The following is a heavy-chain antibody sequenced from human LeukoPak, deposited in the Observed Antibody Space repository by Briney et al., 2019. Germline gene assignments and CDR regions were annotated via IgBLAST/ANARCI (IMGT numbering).Heavy chain of an antibody. CDR2: IYSGGST. CDR1: GFTVSSNY. Sequence: GGSLRLSCAASGFTVSSNYMSWVRQAPGKGLEWVSVIYSGGSTYYADSVKGRFTISRDNSKNTLYLQMNSLRAEDTAVYYCAIRGQYYDFWSGIVDYWGQGTLVTVSS. V-gene: IGHV3-66*02. CDR3: AIRGQYYDFWSGIVDY. J-gene: IGHJ4*02. D-gene: IGHD3-3*01.